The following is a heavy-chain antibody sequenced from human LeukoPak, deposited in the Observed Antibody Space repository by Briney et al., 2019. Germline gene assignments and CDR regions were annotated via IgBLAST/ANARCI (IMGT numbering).Heavy chain of an antibody. J-gene: IGHJ2*01. CDR3: ARGLGYCSGGSCGWYFDL. Sequence: SETLSLTCTVSGGSISSSSYYWGRIRQPPGKGLEWIGSIYYSGSTYYNPSLKSRVTISVDTSKNQFSLKLSSVTAADTAVYYCARGLGYCSGGSCGWYFDLWGRGTLVTVSS. CDR2: IYYSGST. D-gene: IGHD2-15*01. V-gene: IGHV4-39*07. CDR1: GGSISSSSYY.